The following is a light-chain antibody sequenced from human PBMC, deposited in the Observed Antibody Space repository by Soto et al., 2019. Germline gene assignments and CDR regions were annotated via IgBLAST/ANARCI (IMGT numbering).Light chain of an antibody. V-gene: IGKV1-39*01. Sequence: DIQMTQSPSSLSASVGDRVTITCRASQSISSYLNWYQQKPGKAPKLLIYAASSLQSGVPSRFSCSGSGTDFTFTISSLQPEDSATYYCQQSYSIPYTFGQGTKLEIK. CDR2: AAS. CDR3: QQSYSIPYT. J-gene: IGKJ2*01. CDR1: QSISSY.